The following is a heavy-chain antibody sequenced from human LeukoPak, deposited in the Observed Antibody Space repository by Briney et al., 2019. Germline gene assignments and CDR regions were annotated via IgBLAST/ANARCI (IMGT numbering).Heavy chain of an antibody. Sequence: SQTLSLTCTVSGGSITSGNYYWSWVRQPAGKGLEWIGRISTSGNTNYNPSLKSRVTISVDTSKNQFSLKLSSVTAADTAVYYCARRQDGHNLNYFDYWGQGTLVTVSS. CDR3: ARRQDGHNLNYFDY. D-gene: IGHD5-24*01. V-gene: IGHV4-61*02. J-gene: IGHJ4*02. CDR1: GGSITSGNYY. CDR2: ISTSGNT.